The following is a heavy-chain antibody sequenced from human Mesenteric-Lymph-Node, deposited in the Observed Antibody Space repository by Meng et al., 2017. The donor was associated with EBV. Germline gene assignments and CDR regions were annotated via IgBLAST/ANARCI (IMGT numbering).Heavy chain of an antibody. CDR1: GYTFTANY. Sequence: QGELVQSGAGGKKPGASVKVACKASGYTFTANYMHWVRQAPGQGFEWMGIVNPSVGRASYAQKFQGRVTMTGDTSTATAYMEISSLKSDDTAVYYCARVDCSGGSCYPDTWGQGTLVTVSS. CDR3: ARVDCSGGSCYPDT. J-gene: IGHJ5*02. CDR2: VNPSVGRA. V-gene: IGHV1-46*01. D-gene: IGHD2-15*01.